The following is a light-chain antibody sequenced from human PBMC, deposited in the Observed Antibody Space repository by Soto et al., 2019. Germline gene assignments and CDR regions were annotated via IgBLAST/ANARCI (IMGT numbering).Light chain of an antibody. J-gene: IGKJ3*01. CDR2: AAS. V-gene: IGKV1-8*01. CDR1: QGISSY. Sequence: AIRMTQSPSSFSASTGDRVTITCRASQGISSYLAWYQQKPGKAPKLLIYAASTLQSGVPSRFSGSGSGTDFTLTISCLQSEDFATYYCQQYSTYPLTFGPGTKVEIQ. CDR3: QQYSTYPLT.